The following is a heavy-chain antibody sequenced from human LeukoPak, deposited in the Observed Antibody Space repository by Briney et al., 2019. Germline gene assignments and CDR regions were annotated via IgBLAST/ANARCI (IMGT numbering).Heavy chain of an antibody. CDR3: ARATYGDNAFDI. D-gene: IGHD4-17*01. J-gene: IGHJ3*02. Sequence: GGSLRLSCAASGFTFRSYGMNWVRQAPGKGLEWVSYISSSGSTIFYADSVKGRFTISRDNAENSLSLQMDSLRAEDTAVYYCARATYGDNAFDIWGQGTMVTVSS. CDR1: GFTFRSYG. CDR2: ISSSGSTI. V-gene: IGHV3-48*04.